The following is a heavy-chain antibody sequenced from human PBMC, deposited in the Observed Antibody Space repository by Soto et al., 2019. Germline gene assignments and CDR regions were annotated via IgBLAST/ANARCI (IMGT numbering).Heavy chain of an antibody. D-gene: IGHD3-9*01. CDR3: ARGDILTGYYKRYLQH. V-gene: IGHV3-11*05. Sequence: GGSLRLSCAASGFTFSDYYMSWIRQAPGKGLEWVSYISSSSYTNYADSVKGRFTISRDNAKNSLYLQMNSLRAEDTAVYYCARGDILTGYYKRYLQHWGQGTLVTVSS. CDR2: ISSSSYT. J-gene: IGHJ1*01. CDR1: GFTFSDYY.